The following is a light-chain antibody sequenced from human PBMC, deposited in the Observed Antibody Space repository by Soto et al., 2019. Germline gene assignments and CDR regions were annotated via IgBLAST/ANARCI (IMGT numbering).Light chain of an antibody. Sequence: QSVLTQPPSASGTPGQRVTISCSGRSSNIGGNGVNWYQQLPGTAPKLLIYGNSNRPSGVPDRFSGSKSGTSASLAITGLQAEDEADYYCQSYDSSLSGSFVFGTGTKLTVL. V-gene: IGLV1-40*01. CDR1: SSNIGGNG. CDR3: QSYDSSLSGSFV. CDR2: GNS. J-gene: IGLJ1*01.